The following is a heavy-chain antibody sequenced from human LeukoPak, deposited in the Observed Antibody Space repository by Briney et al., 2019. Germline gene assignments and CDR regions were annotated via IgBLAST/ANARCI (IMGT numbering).Heavy chain of an antibody. Sequence: PGGSLRLSCAASGFTFDDYGMSWVRQAPGKGLEWVSGINWNGGSTGYADSVKGRFTISRDNAKNSLYLQMNSLRAEDTALYYCARHPGDNWNYGYFDYWGQGTLVTVSS. J-gene: IGHJ4*02. CDR2: INWNGGST. V-gene: IGHV3-20*04. D-gene: IGHD1-7*01. CDR1: GFTFDDYG. CDR3: ARHPGDNWNYGYFDY.